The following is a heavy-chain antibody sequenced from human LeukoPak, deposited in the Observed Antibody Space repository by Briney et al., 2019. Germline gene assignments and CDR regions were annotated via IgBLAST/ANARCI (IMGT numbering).Heavy chain of an antibody. Sequence: PGGSLGLSCAASGFTFSTYSMNWVRQAPGKGLEWVSYISGSSTTIYYADSMKGRFTISRDNAKNSLYLQMNSLRAEDTAVYYCARVFAGDYFDYWGQGTLVTVSS. V-gene: IGHV3-48*01. CDR1: GFTFSTYS. J-gene: IGHJ4*02. CDR3: ARVFAGDYFDY. CDR2: ISGSSTTI.